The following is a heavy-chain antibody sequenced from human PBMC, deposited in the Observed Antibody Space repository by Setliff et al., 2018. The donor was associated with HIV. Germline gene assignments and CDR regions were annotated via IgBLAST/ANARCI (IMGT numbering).Heavy chain of an antibody. CDR3: ARTPASKGH. CDR2: IKRDGSEK. CDR1: GFTFNSYW. J-gene: IGHJ4*02. Sequence: PGGSLRLSCAASGFTFNSYWMSWVRQAPGKGLEWVANIKRDGSEKDDADSVKGRFTISRDNAKNSLYLQMNSLRIEDTAVYYCARTPASKGHWGQGTLVTVSS. V-gene: IGHV3-7*01.